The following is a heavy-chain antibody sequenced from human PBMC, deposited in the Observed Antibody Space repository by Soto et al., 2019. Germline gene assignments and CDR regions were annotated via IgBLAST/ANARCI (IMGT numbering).Heavy chain of an antibody. J-gene: IGHJ4*02. CDR3: ARGLITGSHYSGGWYYFDS. V-gene: IGHV4-34*01. Sequence: QVQLQQSGAGLLKPSETLSLTCAVYGESFSGYIWTWIRQTPGKGLQWIGQINHSGSASYNPSLXSRVTISLHTPXXXFXXELSSVTAADTAVYYCARGLITGSHYSGGWYYFDSWGQGTQVTVSS. CDR2: INHSGSA. CDR1: GESFSGYI. D-gene: IGHD6-19*01.